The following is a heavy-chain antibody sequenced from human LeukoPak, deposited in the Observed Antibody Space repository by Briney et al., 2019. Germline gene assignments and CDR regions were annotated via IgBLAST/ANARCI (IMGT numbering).Heavy chain of an antibody. V-gene: IGHV3-15*01. Sequence: PGGPLRLSCAASGFSFTNAWMNWVRQAPGKGLEWVGRIKSKTDGGAIHYAAPVRGRFSISRDDSINTVYLQMDSLKADDTAVYYCLTRLRSTIGVDYWGQGTLVTVSS. CDR1: GFSFTNAW. CDR3: LTRLRSTIGVDY. D-gene: IGHD5/OR15-5a*01. J-gene: IGHJ4*01. CDR2: IKSKTDGGAI.